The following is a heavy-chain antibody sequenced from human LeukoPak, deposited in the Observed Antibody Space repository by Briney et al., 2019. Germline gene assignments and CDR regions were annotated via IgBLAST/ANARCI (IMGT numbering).Heavy chain of an antibody. D-gene: IGHD3-10*01. CDR3: ASDNGYTMVRGAMGSSFAP. CDR2: IIPIFGTA. CDR1: GGTFSSYA. J-gene: IGHJ5*02. Sequence: SVKVSCKASGGTFSSYAISWVRQAPGQGLEWMGGIIPIFGTANYAQKFQGRVTIITDESTSTAYMELSSLRSEDTAVYYCASDNGYTMVRGAMGSSFAPWGQGTLVTVSS. V-gene: IGHV1-69*05.